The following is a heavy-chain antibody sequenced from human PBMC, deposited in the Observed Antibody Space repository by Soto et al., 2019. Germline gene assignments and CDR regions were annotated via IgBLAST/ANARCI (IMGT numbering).Heavy chain of an antibody. CDR2: ISYDGSNK. J-gene: IGHJ4*02. CDR1: GFTFSSYA. CDR3: ARDLRRIVVVVAEYYFDY. Sequence: QVQLVESGGSVVQPGRSLRLSCAASGFTFSSYAMHWVRQAPGKGLEWVAVISYDGSNKYYADSVKGRFTISRDNSKNTLYLQMNSLRAEDTAVYYCARDLRRIVVVVAEYYFDYWGQGTLVTVSS. D-gene: IGHD2-15*01. V-gene: IGHV3-30-3*01.